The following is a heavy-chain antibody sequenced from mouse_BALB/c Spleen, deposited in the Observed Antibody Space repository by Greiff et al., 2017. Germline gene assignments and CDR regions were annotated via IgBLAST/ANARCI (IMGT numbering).Heavy chain of an antibody. Sequence: DVKLVESGGGLVKPGGSLKLSCAASGFTFSSYTMSWVRQTPEKRLEWVATISSGGSYTYYPDSVKGRFTISRDNAKNTLYLQMSSLKSEDTAMYYCTRDPGAMDYWVQGTSVTVSS. J-gene: IGHJ4*01. CDR2: ISSGGSYT. CDR3: TRDPGAMDY. CDR1: GFTFSSYT. V-gene: IGHV5-6-4*01.